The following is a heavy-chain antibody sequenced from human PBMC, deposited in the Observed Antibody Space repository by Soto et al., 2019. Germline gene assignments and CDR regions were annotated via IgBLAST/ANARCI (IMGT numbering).Heavy chain of an antibody. CDR1: GYSFTGYY. J-gene: IGHJ4*02. V-gene: IGHV1-2*02. CDR3: ARGGNGAYYANALDY. D-gene: IGHD3-22*01. CDR2: INPDRGNA. Sequence: QVQLVQSGAEVRKPGASARVSCKSSGYSFTGYYIHWVRQAPGQGLEWLGWINPDRGNAHYAQKFQDRVTMTGDTSTTTAFMELSRLRSDDTAVYYCARGGNGAYYANALDYWGQGTLITVSS.